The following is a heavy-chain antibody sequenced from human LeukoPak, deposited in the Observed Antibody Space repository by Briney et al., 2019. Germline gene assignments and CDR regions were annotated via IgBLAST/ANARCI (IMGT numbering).Heavy chain of an antibody. CDR1: GFTFSGYS. Sequence: GGSLRLSCAASGFTFSGYSMNWVRQVPGKGLEWVSYITSSSSAIYYADSVKGRFTISRDNAKNSLYLQMNSLRAEDTAVYYCARDLIGLAATDYFDYWGQGTLVTVSS. CDR2: ITSSSSAI. V-gene: IGHV3-48*01. CDR3: ARDLIGLAATDYFDY. J-gene: IGHJ4*02. D-gene: IGHD6-13*01.